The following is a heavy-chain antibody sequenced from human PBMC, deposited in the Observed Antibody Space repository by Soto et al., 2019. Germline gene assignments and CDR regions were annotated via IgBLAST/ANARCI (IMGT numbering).Heavy chain of an antibody. CDR3: TTDIAVVVVEGLDY. CDR2: IKSKTNGGTT. J-gene: IGHJ4*02. Sequence: EVQLVESGGGLVKPGGSLRLSCAASGFTFSNAWMSWVRQAPGKGLEWVGHIKSKTNGGTTDYAAPVKGRFIISRDDSENTLYLQMNSLKTEDTAIYYCTTDIAVVVVEGLDYWGQGTLVTVSS. D-gene: IGHD2-15*01. CDR1: GFTFSNAW. V-gene: IGHV3-15*01.